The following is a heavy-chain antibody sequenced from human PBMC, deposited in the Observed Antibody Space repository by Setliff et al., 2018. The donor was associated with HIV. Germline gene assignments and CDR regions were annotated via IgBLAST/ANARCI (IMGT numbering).Heavy chain of an antibody. CDR1: GFTFDDYG. CDR2: INWNDGSI. D-gene: IGHD5-12*01. V-gene: IGHV3-20*04. CDR3: ARDEDGYNHFDF. Sequence: GGSLRLSCAASGFTFDDYGMSWVRQAPGKGLEWVSDINWNDGSIGYADSVKGRFTISRDNAKNSLYLEMNSLRAEDTAVYYCARDEDGYNHFDFWGQGTLVTVSS. J-gene: IGHJ4*02.